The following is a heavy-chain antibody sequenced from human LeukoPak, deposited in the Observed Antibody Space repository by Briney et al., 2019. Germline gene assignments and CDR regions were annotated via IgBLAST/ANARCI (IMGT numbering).Heavy chain of an antibody. D-gene: IGHD1-26*01. CDR1: GYTFTGYY. CDR3: ARKYSGSYYSPLGWFDP. Sequence: SVKVSCKASGYTFTGYYMHWVRQAPGQGLEWMGGIIPIFGTANYAQKFQGRVTITADKSTSTAYMELSSLRSEDTAVYYCARKYSGSYYSPLGWFDPWGQGTLVTVSS. J-gene: IGHJ5*02. V-gene: IGHV1-69*06. CDR2: IIPIFGTA.